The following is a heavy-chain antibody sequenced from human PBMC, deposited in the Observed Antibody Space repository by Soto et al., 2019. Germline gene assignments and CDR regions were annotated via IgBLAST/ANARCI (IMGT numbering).Heavy chain of an antibody. CDR1: GFTFSSYS. Sequence: EVQLVESGGGLVKPGGSLRLSCAASGFTFSSYSMKWVRQAPGKGLEWVSSISSSSSYIYYADSVKGRFTISRDNAKNSLYLQMNSLRAEDTAVYYCARAPREYSGYGAFDIWGQGTMVTVSS. D-gene: IGHD5-12*01. V-gene: IGHV3-21*01. CDR2: ISSSSSYI. CDR3: ARAPREYSGYGAFDI. J-gene: IGHJ3*02.